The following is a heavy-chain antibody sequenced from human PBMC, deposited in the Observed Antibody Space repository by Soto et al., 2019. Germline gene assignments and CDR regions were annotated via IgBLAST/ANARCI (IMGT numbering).Heavy chain of an antibody. CDR2: ISSSSSYI. Sequence: GGSLRLSCAASGFTFSSYSMNWVRQAPGKGLEWVSSISSSSSYIYYADSVKGRFTISRDNAKNSLYLQMNSLRAEDTAVYYRASIAVAGMPGKSPSDYWGQGTLVTVSS. V-gene: IGHV3-21*01. D-gene: IGHD6-19*01. CDR3: ASIAVAGMPGKSPSDY. CDR1: GFTFSSYS. J-gene: IGHJ4*02.